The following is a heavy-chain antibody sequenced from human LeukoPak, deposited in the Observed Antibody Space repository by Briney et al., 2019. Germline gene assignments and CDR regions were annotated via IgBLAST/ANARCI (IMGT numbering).Heavy chain of an antibody. J-gene: IGHJ6*04. Sequence: PGGSLRLSCAASGFTFSSDAMHWVRQAPGKGLEWVAVISYDGSNKYYADSVQGRFTISRDNSMNTLYLQMNSLRAEDTAVYYCARDLDDILTGAYYYDYGMDVWGKGTTVTVSS. V-gene: IGHV3-30*04. CDR1: GFTFSSDA. CDR2: ISYDGSNK. CDR3: ARDLDDILTGAYYYDYGMDV. D-gene: IGHD3-9*01.